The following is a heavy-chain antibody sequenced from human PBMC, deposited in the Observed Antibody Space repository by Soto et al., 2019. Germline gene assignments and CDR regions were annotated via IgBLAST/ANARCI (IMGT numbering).Heavy chain of an antibody. CDR2: INHSGTT. V-gene: IGHV4-34*01. CDR3: ARGGGCSGGSCWFCDY. Sequence: SETLSLTCAVSRGSFIGYYWTWIRQPPGKGLEWIGEINHSGTTNYNPSLKGRVTISVDTSKNQFSLRLSSVTAADTALYYCARGGGCSGGSCWFCDYWGQGALVTVSS. D-gene: IGHD2-15*01. J-gene: IGHJ4*02. CDR1: RGSFIGYY.